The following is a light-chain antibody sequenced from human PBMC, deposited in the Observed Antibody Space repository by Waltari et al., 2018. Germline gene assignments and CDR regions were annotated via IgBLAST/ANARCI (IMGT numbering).Light chain of an antibody. V-gene: IGLV2-11*01. CDR3: CSYAGSYTV. Sequence: QSALTQPRSVSGSPGQSGPLSGTGTRIDAGGCNYVSWYQHHPGKAPQLMIYDVSKRPSGVPDRFSGSKSGNTASLTISGLQAEDEADYYCCSYAGSYTVFGGVTKLTVL. J-gene: IGLJ2*01. CDR2: DVS. CDR1: RIDAGGCNY.